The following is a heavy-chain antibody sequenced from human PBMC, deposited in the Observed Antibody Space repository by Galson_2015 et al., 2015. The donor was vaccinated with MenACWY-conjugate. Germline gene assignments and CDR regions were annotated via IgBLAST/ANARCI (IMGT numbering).Heavy chain of an antibody. CDR1: GFTFSGYW. CDR2: IKQDGSEK. CDR3: ARDYSSGWYGREDWFDP. Sequence: SLRLSCAASGFTFSGYWMSWVRQAPGKGLEWVVNIKQDGSEKYYVDSVKGRFTISRDNAKNSLYLQMNSLRAEDTAVYYCARDYSSGWYGREDWFDPWGQGTLVTVSS. D-gene: IGHD6-19*01. V-gene: IGHV3-7*03. J-gene: IGHJ5*02.